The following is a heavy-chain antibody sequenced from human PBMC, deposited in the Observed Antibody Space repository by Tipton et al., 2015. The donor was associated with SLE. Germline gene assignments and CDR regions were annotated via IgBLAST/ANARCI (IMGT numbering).Heavy chain of an antibody. V-gene: IGHV4-59*01. J-gene: IGHJ2*01. Sequence: TLSLTCTVSGGSISSYYWSWIRQPPGKGLEWIGYIYYSGTTNYNPSLKSRVTISIDTSKNRFSLRLSSVTAADTAVYYCARDVGDGYLRGFWYFDLWGRGTLVTVSS. CDR2: IYYSGTT. CDR1: GGSISSYY. D-gene: IGHD5-24*01. CDR3: ARDVGDGYLRGFWYFDL.